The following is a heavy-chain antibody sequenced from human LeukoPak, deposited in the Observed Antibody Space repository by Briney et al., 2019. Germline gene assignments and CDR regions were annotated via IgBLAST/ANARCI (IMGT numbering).Heavy chain of an antibody. CDR1: GGSISSYY. CDR2: IYYSGST. D-gene: IGHD3-10*01. CDR3: ARAPMVRGPRGWFDP. V-gene: IGHV4-59*01. Sequence: PSETLSLTCTVSGGSISSYYWSWIRQPPGKGLEWIGYIYYSGSTNYNPSHKSRVTISVDTSKNQFSLKLSSVTAADTAVYYCARAPMVRGPRGWFDPWGQGTLVTVSS. J-gene: IGHJ5*02.